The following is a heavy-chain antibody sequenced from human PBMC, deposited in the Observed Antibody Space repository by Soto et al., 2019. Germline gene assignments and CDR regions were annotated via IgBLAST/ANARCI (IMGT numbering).Heavy chain of an antibody. CDR3: ARHREVNFSRWFDP. Sequence: QLQLQESGPGLVKPSETLSLTCTVSGGSISSSSYYWGWIRQPPGKGLEWIGSIYYSGSTYYNPSLKSRVTISVDTSKNQFSLKLSSVTAADTAVYYCARHREVNFSRWFDPWGQGTLVTVSS. D-gene: IGHD3-3*01. CDR1: GGSISSSSYY. V-gene: IGHV4-39*01. CDR2: IYYSGST. J-gene: IGHJ5*02.